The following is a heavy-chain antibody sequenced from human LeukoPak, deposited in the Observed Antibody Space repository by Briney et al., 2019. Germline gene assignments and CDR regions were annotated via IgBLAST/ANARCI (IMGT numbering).Heavy chain of an antibody. CDR1: GFTFSDYA. D-gene: IGHD4-17*01. CDR3: TRLTQTVEKSFDI. CDR2: ISSSGSTI. J-gene: IGHJ3*02. Sequence: PGGSLRLSCAASGFTFSDYAMSWVRQAPGKGLEWVSYISSSGSTIYYADSVKGRFTISRDNAKNSLYLQMNSLRAEDTAVYYCTRLTQTVEKSFDIWGQGTMVTVSS. V-gene: IGHV3-11*01.